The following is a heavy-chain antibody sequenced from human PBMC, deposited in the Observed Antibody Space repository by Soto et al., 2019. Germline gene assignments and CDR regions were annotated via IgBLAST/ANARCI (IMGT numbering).Heavy chain of an antibody. CDR1: GFSLSTSGMC. J-gene: IGHJ4*02. V-gene: IGHV2-70*11. D-gene: IGHD3-22*01. CDR2: IDWDDDK. CDR3: ARIRHYYDSSGYWVPFDY. Sequence: SGPTLVNPTQTLTLTCTFSGFSLSTSGMCVSWIRQPPGKALEWLARIDWDDDKYYSTSLKTRLTISKDTSKNQVVLTMTNMDPVDTATYYCARIRHYYDSSGYWVPFDYWGQGTLVTVSS.